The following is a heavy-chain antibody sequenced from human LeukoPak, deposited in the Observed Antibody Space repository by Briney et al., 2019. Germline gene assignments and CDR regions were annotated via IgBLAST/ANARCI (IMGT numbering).Heavy chain of an antibody. CDR1: GFTVSSNY. CDR2: IYSGGRT. D-gene: IGHD4-17*01. CDR3: ALGPDDYGDYVHDY. V-gene: IGHV3-66*01. Sequence: AGGSLRLSCAVSGFTVSSNYMSWVRQAPGKGLEWVSVIYSGGRTYYADSVKGRFTISRDNSKNTLYLQMNSLRAEDTAVYYCALGPDDYGDYVHDYWGQGTLVTVSS. J-gene: IGHJ4*02.